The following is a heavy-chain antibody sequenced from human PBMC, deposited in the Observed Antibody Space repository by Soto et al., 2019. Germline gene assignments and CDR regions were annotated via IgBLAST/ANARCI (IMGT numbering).Heavy chain of an antibody. Sequence: EAELVESGGGLVQPGGSLTLSCAASGFIFSDYEVDWVRQAPGRGPEWISYISDGGTTIYYAASVKGRFTISRDDAKKSLYLHMNNLRVDDTAIDFCVKEYCTGGTCFDAFDLWGQGTVVTVSS. D-gene: IGHD2-8*02. J-gene: IGHJ3*01. CDR1: GFIFSDYE. CDR2: ISDGGTTI. V-gene: IGHV3-48*03. CDR3: VKEYCTGGTCFDAFDL.